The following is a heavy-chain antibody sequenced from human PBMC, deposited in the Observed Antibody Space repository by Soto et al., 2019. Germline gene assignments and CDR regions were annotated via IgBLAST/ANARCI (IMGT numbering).Heavy chain of an antibody. D-gene: IGHD6-13*01. CDR1: GYTFTSYY. CDR2: INPSGGST. Sequence: ASVKVSCTSSGYTFTSYYMHWVRQAPGQGLEWMGIINPSGGSTSYAQKFQGRVTMTRDTSTSTVYMELSSLRSEDTAVYYCALGVVAAAGTFDYWGQGTLVTVSS. CDR3: ALGVVAAAGTFDY. J-gene: IGHJ4*02. V-gene: IGHV1-46*01.